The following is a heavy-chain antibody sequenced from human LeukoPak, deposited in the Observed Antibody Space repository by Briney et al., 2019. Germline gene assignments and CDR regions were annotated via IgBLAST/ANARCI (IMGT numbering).Heavy chain of an antibody. V-gene: IGHV4-59*01. CDR1: GGSISSYY. D-gene: IGHD3-22*01. Sequence: SETLSLTCTVSGGSISSYYWSWIRQPPGKGLEWIGYIYYSGSTNYNPSLKSRVTISVDTSKNQFSLKLSSVAAADTAVYYCARRSNYYDSSSFDYWGQGTLVTVSS. J-gene: IGHJ4*02. CDR2: IYYSGST. CDR3: ARRSNYYDSSSFDY.